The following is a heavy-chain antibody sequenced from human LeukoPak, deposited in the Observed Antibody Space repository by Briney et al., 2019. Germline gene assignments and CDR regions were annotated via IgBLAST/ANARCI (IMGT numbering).Heavy chain of an antibody. D-gene: IGHD3-9*01. CDR3: ARHGYDTGNYQAHFDY. Sequence: SETLSLTCTVSGGSISDHYWSWIRQSPGKRLQWIGYINYSGNTNYNPSLAGRVSVSVDTSKNQFFLKLSSVTAADTAVYYCARHGYDTGNYQAHFDYWGQGTLVTVSS. CDR1: GGSISDHY. V-gene: IGHV4-59*08. CDR2: INYSGNT. J-gene: IGHJ4*02.